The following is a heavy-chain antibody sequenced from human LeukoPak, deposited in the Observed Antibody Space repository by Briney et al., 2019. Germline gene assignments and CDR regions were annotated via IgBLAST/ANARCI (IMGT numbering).Heavy chain of an antibody. V-gene: IGHV1-2*02. CDR2: LNPDSGGT. CDR3: AREVDKVTTFRSLYLDS. Sequence: ASVKVSCKASRYTFTDYYIHFVRQAPGQPLEWLGWLNPDSGGTNYAPKFRGRVTMTRDISVNTAYMEVTRLISDDTAMYYCAREVDKVTTFRSLYLDSWGQGSLVTVSS. J-gene: IGHJ4*02. CDR1: RYTFTDYY. D-gene: IGHD5-12*01.